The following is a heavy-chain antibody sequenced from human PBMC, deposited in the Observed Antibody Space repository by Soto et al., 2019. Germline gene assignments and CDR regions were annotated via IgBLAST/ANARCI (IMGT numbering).Heavy chain of an antibody. D-gene: IGHD5-18*01. CDR1: GYTFTSYA. CDR3: ARDPGYSSGYN. Sequence: QVQLVQSGAEVKKPGASVKVSCKASGYTFTSYAMHWVRQAPGQRLEWMGWINAGNGNTKYSQKFQGRVSITRGTPASTAYLELGSLRSEDTAVYYCARDPGYSSGYNWGQGALVTVSS. CDR2: INAGNGNT. J-gene: IGHJ4*02. V-gene: IGHV1-3*01.